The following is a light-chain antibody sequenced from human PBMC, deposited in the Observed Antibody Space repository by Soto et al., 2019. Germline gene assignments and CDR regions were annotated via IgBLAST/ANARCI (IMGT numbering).Light chain of an antibody. V-gene: IGKV1-9*01. CDR1: QGVRSY. CDR2: GAS. Sequence: IQLTQSPSSLSASVGDRVTITCRASQGVRSYLAWFQQRPGKAPKLLIFGASTLQNGVPARFSGGGFWTEFTLTIASLQPEDFATYYCHQVYTYPRTFGQGTKVEIK. CDR3: HQVYTYPRT. J-gene: IGKJ1*01.